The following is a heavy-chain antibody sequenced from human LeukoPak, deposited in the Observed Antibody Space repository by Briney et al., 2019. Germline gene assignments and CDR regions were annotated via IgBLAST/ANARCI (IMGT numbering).Heavy chain of an antibody. Sequence: QPGGSLRLSCAASGFTFSTYSMKWVRQAPGKGLEWVSYISSSSGTIYYADSVKGRFTISRDNAKNSLSLQMNSLRAEDTAVYYCARARGMDDYGDYRIKWGQGTLVTVSS. CDR3: ARARGMDDYGDYRIK. CDR2: ISSSSGTI. J-gene: IGHJ4*02. CDR1: GFTFSTYS. D-gene: IGHD4-17*01. V-gene: IGHV3-48*01.